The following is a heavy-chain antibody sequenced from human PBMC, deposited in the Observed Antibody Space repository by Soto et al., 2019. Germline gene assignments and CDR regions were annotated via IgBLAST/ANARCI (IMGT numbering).Heavy chain of an antibody. V-gene: IGHV3-74*01. CDR3: AKRRVATFGLSY. Sequence: EVQLVESGGGLVQPGGSLRLSCAVSGFTFSSFWMHWVRQAPGEGLVWVSRINTDGSSTSYADSVKGRFTISRDNAKNTLYLQMNSLRGEDTAMYYCAKRRVATFGLSYWGQGTLVTVSS. CDR2: INTDGSST. D-gene: IGHD2-15*01. CDR1: GFTFSSFW. J-gene: IGHJ4*02.